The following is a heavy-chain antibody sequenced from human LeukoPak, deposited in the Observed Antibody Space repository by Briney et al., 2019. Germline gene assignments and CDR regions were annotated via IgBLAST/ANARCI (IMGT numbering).Heavy chain of an antibody. CDR3: AKIGTGGGDYFDN. CDR1: GFTFDDYA. V-gene: IGHV3-9*01. CDR2: ISWNSGSI. J-gene: IGHJ4*02. Sequence: GGSLRLSCAASGFTFDDYAMHWVRQAPGKGLEWVSGISWNSGSIGYADSVKGRFTISRDNSKNTLYLQMNSLRADDTAVYFCAKIGTGGGDYFDNWGQGTLVTVSS. D-gene: IGHD2-21*01.